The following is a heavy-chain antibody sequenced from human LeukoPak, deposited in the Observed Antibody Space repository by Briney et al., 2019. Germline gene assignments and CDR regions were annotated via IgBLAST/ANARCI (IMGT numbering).Heavy chain of an antibody. J-gene: IGHJ4*02. Sequence: PGGSLRLSCAASGFAVSSYSMSWLRQAPGKGLDWVSGLSGSGTATYYPDSVKGRFTIFRDTSTNTLYLQMNSLRAEDTAGYYCAKDVYTTPNLFDNWGQGTLVTVSS. V-gene: IGHV3-23*01. D-gene: IGHD2-15*01. CDR2: LSGSGTAT. CDR3: AKDVYTTPNLFDN. CDR1: GFAVSSYS.